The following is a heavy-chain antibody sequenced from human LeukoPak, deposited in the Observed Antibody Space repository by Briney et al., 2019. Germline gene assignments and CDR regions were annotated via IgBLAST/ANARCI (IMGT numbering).Heavy chain of an antibody. Sequence: GGSLRLSCAASGFTFSSYAMTWVRQAPGKGLEWVSAISGSGYNSYYADSVKGRFTISRDNSKNTLFLQMNSLRGEDSAIYYCAKWMVRRDFWSGAFDIWGQGTMVTV. V-gene: IGHV3-23*01. CDR2: ISGSGYNS. J-gene: IGHJ3*02. CDR3: AKWMVRRDFWSGAFDI. D-gene: IGHD3-3*01. CDR1: GFTFSSYA.